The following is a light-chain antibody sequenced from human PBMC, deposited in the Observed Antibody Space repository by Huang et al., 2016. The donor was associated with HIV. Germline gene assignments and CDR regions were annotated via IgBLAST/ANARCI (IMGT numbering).Light chain of an antibody. Sequence: VMMSQSPATLAASPGERVTLSCGASQSVNTNLAWHQQKPGQPPRPLIYAASTRATGVPARFAGIGSGTEFTLTIDSLQSDDFAVYYCQQYNKWPPEYTFGQGTRLEIK. CDR1: QSVNTN. J-gene: IGKJ2*01. CDR3: QQYNKWPPEYT. V-gene: IGKV3-15*01. CDR2: AAS.